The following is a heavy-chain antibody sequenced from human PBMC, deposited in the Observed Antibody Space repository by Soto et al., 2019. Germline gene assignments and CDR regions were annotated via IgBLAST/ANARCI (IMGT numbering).Heavy chain of an antibody. CDR1: GFDFTYYA. J-gene: IGHJ4*02. CDR3: AKDEGVGGTLGLFDY. Sequence: QVQLVESGGGAVQPGESLRLSCVASGFDFTYYAMHWVRQAPGKGLESVAVMSSDGSKIHHTDSVKGRFTISRDNSQYTLYLQMNSLRKEDTAVYFCAKDEGVGGTLGLFDYWGQGTLVSVSS. V-gene: IGHV3-30*18. CDR2: MSSDGSKI. D-gene: IGHD1-26*01.